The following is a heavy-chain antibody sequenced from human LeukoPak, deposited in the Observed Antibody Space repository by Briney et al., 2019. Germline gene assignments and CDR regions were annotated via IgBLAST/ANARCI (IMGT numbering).Heavy chain of an antibody. Sequence: HPGGSLRLSCAASGFTFSRCAMHWVRQAPGKGLEWVAIISYVASNKYYADSVKGRFTISRDNSKNTLYLQMNGLRAEDTAVYYCAREIVVPVAMGAFDIWGQGTMVTVPS. J-gene: IGHJ3*02. CDR2: ISYVASNK. CDR1: GFTFSRCA. V-gene: IGHV3-30*04. CDR3: AREIVVPVAMGAFDI. D-gene: IGHD2-2*01.